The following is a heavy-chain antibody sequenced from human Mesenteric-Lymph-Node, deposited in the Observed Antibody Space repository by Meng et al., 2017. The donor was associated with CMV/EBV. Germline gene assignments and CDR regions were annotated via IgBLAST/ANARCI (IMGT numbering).Heavy chain of an antibody. Sequence: SLKISCEASGFSFDDYAMHWVRQVPGKGLEWVSGISWNSNSIGYADSVKGRFTISRDNAKNSLYLQMNSLRAEDTALYYCAKDINYDFWSGYYDAPYGMDVWGQGTTVTVSS. V-gene: IGHV3-9*01. J-gene: IGHJ6*02. D-gene: IGHD3-3*01. CDR1: GFSFDDYA. CDR2: ISWNSNSI. CDR3: AKDINYDFWSGYYDAPYGMDV.